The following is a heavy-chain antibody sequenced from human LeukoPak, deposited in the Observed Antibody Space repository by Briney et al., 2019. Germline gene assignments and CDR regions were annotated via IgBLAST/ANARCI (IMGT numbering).Heavy chain of an antibody. D-gene: IGHD6-13*01. J-gene: IGHJ5*02. CDR1: RYTFTSYY. CDR3: ARSSHSSSWYWFDP. CDR2: INPSGGST. Sequence: ASVKVSCKASRYTFTSYYMHWVRQAPGQGLEWMGIINPSGGSTSYAQKFQGRVTITADESTSTAYMELSSLRSEDTAVYYCARSSHSSSWYWFDPWGQGTLVTVSS. V-gene: IGHV1-46*01.